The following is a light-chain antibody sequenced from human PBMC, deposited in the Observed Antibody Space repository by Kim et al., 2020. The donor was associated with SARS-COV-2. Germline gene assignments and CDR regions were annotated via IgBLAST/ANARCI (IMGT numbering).Light chain of an antibody. CDR3: QQYNSASYT. Sequence: SASVGDRVTITCRASQDIRNDLGWYQQNPGRAPKRLIYGASSLQSGVPSRFSGSGSGTEFTLTISSLQPDDSATYHCQQYNSASYTFGQGTKLEI. V-gene: IGKV1-17*01. CDR1: QDIRND. CDR2: GAS. J-gene: IGKJ2*01.